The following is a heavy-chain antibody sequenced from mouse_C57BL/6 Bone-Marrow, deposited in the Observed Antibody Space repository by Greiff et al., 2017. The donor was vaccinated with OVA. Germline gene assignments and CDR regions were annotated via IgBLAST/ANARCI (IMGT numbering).Heavy chain of an antibody. CDR1: GFTFSSYA. D-gene: IGHD2-3*01. V-gene: IGHV5-9-1*02. J-gene: IGHJ1*03. CDR2: ISSGGDYI. Sequence: EVQLVESGEGLVKPGGSLKLSCAASGFTFSSYAMSWVRQTPEKRLEWVAYISSGGDYIYYADTVKGRFPISRDNARNTLYLQMSSLKSEDTAMYYCTRGVDGYWTYWYFDVWGTGTTVTVSS. CDR3: TRGVDGYWTYWYFDV.